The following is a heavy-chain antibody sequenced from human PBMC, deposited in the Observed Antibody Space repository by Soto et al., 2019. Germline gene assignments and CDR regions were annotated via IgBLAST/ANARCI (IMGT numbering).Heavy chain of an antibody. J-gene: IGHJ4*02. CDR3: ARGGPDGDYVLDY. CDR1: GGSISSYY. V-gene: IGHV4-59*01. CDR2: IYDSGST. D-gene: IGHD4-17*01. Sequence: SETLSLTCTVSGGSISSYYWSWIRQPPGKGLEWIGYIYDSGSTNYNPSLKSRVTISVDTSKDQFSLKLSSVTAADTAVYYCARGGPDGDYVLDYWGQGTLVTVSS.